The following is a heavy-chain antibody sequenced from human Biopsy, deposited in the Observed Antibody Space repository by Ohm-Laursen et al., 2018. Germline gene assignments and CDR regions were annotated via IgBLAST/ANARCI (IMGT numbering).Heavy chain of an antibody. CDR3: AKGITVYGVVLPYYFDD. J-gene: IGHJ4*02. V-gene: IGHV4-59*07. CDR1: GGSIISYY. CDR2: FYGSGNT. D-gene: IGHD3-3*01. Sequence: SDTLSLTCSVSGGSIISYYWTWIRQPPGKGLEWLGYFYGSGNTYYNPSLKSRVTISVDPSKNQFSLKLNAVTAADTAVYYCAKGITVYGVVLPYYFDDWGQGTLVIVSS.